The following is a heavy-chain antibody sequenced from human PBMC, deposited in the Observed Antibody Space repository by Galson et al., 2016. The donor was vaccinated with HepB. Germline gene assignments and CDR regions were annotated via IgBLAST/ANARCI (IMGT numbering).Heavy chain of an antibody. CDR3: ARHGPVTTHFY. J-gene: IGHJ4*02. CDR1: DDSISSSSYY. CDR2: FYYGGST. V-gene: IGHV4-39*01. Sequence: SETLSLTCTVSDDSISSSSYYWGWIRQPPGKGLEWIGSFYYGGSTLYNPSLKSRVTLSVDTSKKQFSLKLNSVTAADTAVYYCARHGPVTTHFYWGQGTLVTVSS. D-gene: IGHD4-11*01.